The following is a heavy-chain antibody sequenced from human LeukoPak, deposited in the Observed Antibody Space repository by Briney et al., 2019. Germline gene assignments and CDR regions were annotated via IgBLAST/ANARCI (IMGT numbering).Heavy chain of an antibody. Sequence: GGSLRLSCAASGFTFSSYSMNWVRQAPGKGLEWVSSISSSGTYRYYADSAKGRFTISRDNAKNSLYLQMNSLRAEDTAVYYCAKWGTSSWSYYYYGMDVWGKGTTVTVSS. CDR3: AKWGTSSWSYYYYGMDV. CDR1: GFTFSSYS. D-gene: IGHD6-13*01. J-gene: IGHJ6*04. V-gene: IGHV3-21*04. CDR2: ISSSGTYR.